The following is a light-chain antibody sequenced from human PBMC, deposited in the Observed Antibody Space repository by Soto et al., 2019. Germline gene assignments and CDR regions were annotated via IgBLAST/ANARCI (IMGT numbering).Light chain of an antibody. CDR3: QQFNSYPYT. V-gene: IGKV1-13*02. Sequence: AIPLTQSPSSLSASVGDRVTITCRASQDISSALAWYQQKPGKPPKVLIYDASSLESGVPSRFSGSGSGTDFTLTISSLQPEDFAIYFCQQFNSYPYTFGQGATLEIK. J-gene: IGKJ2*01. CDR1: QDISSA. CDR2: DAS.